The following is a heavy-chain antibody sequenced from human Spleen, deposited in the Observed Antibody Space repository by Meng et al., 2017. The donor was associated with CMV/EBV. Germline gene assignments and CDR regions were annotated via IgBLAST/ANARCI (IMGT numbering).Heavy chain of an antibody. Sequence: GESLKISCAASEFAFKNYAMHWVRQAPGKGLEWVAVISHDGVNEYYADSVKGRFTISRDNSKNTVYVQMNSLRVEDTAIYYCAKSDYYDNSGYESPYYYYGMDVWGQGTTVTVSS. CDR3: AKSDYYDNSGYESPYYYYGMDV. CDR1: EFAFKNYA. V-gene: IGHV3-30*18. CDR2: ISHDGVNE. J-gene: IGHJ6*02. D-gene: IGHD3-22*01.